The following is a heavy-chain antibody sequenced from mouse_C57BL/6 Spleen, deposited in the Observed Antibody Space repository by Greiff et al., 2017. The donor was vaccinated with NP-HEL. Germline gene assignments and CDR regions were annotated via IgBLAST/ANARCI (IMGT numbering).Heavy chain of an antibody. CDR2: IRSKSNNYAT. CDR1: GFSFNTYA. J-gene: IGHJ4*01. D-gene: IGHD2-1*01. Sequence: EAGGGLVQPKGSLKLSCAASGFSFNTYAMNWVRQAPGKGLEWVARIRSKSNNYATYYADSVKDRFTISRDDSESMLYLQMNNLKTEDTAMYYCVRQGGNYGTDYYAMDYWGQGTSVTVSS. V-gene: IGHV10-1*01. CDR3: VRQGGNYGTDYYAMDY.